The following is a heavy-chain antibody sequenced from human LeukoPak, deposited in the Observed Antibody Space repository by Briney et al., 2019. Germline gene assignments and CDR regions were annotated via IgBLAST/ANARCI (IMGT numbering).Heavy chain of an antibody. CDR1: GFTVSSNY. CDR2: IYSGGST. J-gene: IGHJ3*02. D-gene: IGHD1-1*01. Sequence: QPGGSLRLSCAASGFTVSSNYMSWVRQAPGKGLEWVSVIYSGGSTYYADSVKGRFTISRDNSKNTLHLQMNSLRAEDTAVYYCARDPLHWNDGVDDSFDIWGQGTMVTVSS. V-gene: IGHV3-53*01. CDR3: ARDPLHWNDGVDDSFDI.